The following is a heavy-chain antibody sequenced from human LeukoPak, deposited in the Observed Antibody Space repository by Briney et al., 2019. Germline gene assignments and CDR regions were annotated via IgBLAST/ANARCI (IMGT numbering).Heavy chain of an antibody. CDR3: AREPYPSGGSYRPEVFDY. D-gene: IGHD2-15*01. V-gene: IGHV4-39*07. Sequence: PSETLSLTCTVSGGSINNSSYYWGWIRQPPGKGLEWIGSLYYSGTTYCTPSLKSRVTISVDTSKNQFSLKLSSVTAADTAVYYCAREPYPSGGSYRPEVFDYWGQGTLVTVSS. CDR2: LYYSGTT. J-gene: IGHJ4*02. CDR1: GGSINNSSYY.